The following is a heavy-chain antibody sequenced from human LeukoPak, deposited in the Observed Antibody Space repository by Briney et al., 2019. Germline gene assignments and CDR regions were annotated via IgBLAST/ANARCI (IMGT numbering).Heavy chain of an antibody. J-gene: IGHJ4*02. CDR3: AKDIAAAGGPCAY. D-gene: IGHD6-13*01. Sequence: GSLRLSCAASGFTFSSQCMHWVRPAPGKGLELVALIRSDGSDKYYADSVKGRFTISRDNSKNTVFLQMNSLRAEDTAVYYCAKDIAAAGGPCAYWGRGTLVTVSS. CDR1: GFTFSSQC. CDR2: IRSDGSDK. V-gene: IGHV3-30*02.